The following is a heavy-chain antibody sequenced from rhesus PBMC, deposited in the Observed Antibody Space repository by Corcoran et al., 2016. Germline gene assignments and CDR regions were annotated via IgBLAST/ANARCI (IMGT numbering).Heavy chain of an antibody. J-gene: IGHJ1*01. D-gene: IGHD1-20*01. CDR1: GFTFSSYW. CDR2: INSGGGST. CDR3: AKDGGSWNNPEYFEF. Sequence: EVQLVESGGGLAKPGGSLRLSCAASGFTFSSYWMNWVRQAPGKGLEWVSAINSGGGSTNYADSVKGRFTISRDNSKNTLSLQMNSLRAEDTAVYYCAKDGGSWNNPEYFEFWGQGALVTVSS. V-gene: IGHV3S25*01.